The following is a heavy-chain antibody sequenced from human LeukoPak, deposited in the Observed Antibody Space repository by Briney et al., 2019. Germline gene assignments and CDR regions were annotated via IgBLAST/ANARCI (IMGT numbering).Heavy chain of an antibody. J-gene: IGHJ4*02. Sequence: ASVKVSCKASGYTFTGYYMHWVRQAPGQGLEWMGWINPNSGGTNYVQKFQGRVTMTRDTSISTAYMELSRLRSDDTAAYYCARFYSSSACDYWGQGTLVTVSS. CDR1: GYTFTGYY. CDR3: ARFYSSSACDY. D-gene: IGHD6-6*01. CDR2: INPNSGGT. V-gene: IGHV1-2*02.